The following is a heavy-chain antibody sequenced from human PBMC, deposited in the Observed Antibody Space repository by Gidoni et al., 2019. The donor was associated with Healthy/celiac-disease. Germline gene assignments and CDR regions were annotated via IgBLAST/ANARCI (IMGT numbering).Heavy chain of an antibody. D-gene: IGHD5-12*01. V-gene: IGHV1-58*01. CDR1: GFTFTSSA. Sequence: QMQLVQSGPEVKKPVTSVKVSCKASGFTFTSSAVQWVRQARGQRLEWIGWIVVGSGNTNYAQKFQERVTITRDMSTSTAYMELSSLRSEDTAVYYCAADIRGVVATIVYWGQGTLVTVSS. J-gene: IGHJ4*02. CDR2: IVVGSGNT. CDR3: AADIRGVVATIVY.